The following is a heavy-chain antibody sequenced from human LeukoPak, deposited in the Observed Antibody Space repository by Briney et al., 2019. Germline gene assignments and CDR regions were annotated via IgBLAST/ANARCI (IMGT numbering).Heavy chain of an antibody. CDR1: GYSFTSYW. D-gene: IGHD1-26*01. CDR2: IYPGDSDT. J-gene: IGHJ3*02. CDR3: ARRAYMGATMGGDAFDI. Sequence: GESLKISCKGSGYSFTSYWIGWVRQMPGKGLEWMGIIYPGDSDTRYSPSFQGQVTISADKSISTAYLQWSSLKASDTAMYYCARRAYMGATMGGDAFDIWGQGTMVTVSS. V-gene: IGHV5-51*01.